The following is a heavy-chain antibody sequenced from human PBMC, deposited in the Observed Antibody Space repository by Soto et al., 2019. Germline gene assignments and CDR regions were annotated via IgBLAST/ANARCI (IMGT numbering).Heavy chain of an antibody. D-gene: IGHD6-13*01. J-gene: IGHJ4*02. CDR1: GYTFTHYY. CDR2: INPASGST. V-gene: IGHV1-46*01. CDR3: ARDLAAGEH. Sequence: QVQLVQSGAEVKKPGASVKLSCRTSGYTFTHYYIHWVRQAPGQGLEWLGIINPASGSTNYAQDFQGRVALTVDTSTTTGYMDLGGLRAEDTGIFYCARDLAAGEHWGQGTLGSV.